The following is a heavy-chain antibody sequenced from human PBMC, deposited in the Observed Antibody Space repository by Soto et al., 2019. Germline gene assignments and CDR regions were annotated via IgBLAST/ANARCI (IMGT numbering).Heavy chain of an antibody. CDR1: GFTFSSYG. J-gene: IGHJ4*02. CDR2: ISYDGSNK. CDR3: ASQYSSGAAGFDY. V-gene: IGHV3-30*03. D-gene: IGHD6-19*01. Sequence: PGGSLRLSCAASGFTFSSYGMHWVRQAPGKGLEWVAVISYDGSNKYYADSVKGRFTISRDNSKNTLYLQMNSLRAEDTAVYYCASQYSSGAAGFDYWGQGTLVTVSS.